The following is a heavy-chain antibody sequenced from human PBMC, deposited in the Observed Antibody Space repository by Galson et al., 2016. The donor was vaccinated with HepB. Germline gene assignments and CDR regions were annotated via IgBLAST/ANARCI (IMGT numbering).Heavy chain of an antibody. D-gene: IGHD3-10*01. CDR2: IHDDGST. Sequence: SLRLSCAASGFSVSNNYMSWVRQAPGKGLEWVSVIHDDGSTNYADSAMGRFTTSRDNSKNTLYLEMNSLRAEDVAVYYCARASGIRGIKGAMGVWGQGTTVSVSS. CDR1: GFSVSNNY. V-gene: IGHV3-53*01. CDR3: ARASGIRGIKGAMGV. J-gene: IGHJ6*02.